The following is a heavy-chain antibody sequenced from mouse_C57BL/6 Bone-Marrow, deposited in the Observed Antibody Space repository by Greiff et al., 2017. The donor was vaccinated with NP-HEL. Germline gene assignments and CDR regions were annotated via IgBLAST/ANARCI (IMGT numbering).Heavy chain of an antibody. Sequence: QVQLKESGAELMKPGASVKLSCKATGYTFTGYWIEWVKQRPGHGLEWIGEILPGSGSTNYNEKFKGKATFTADTSSNTAYMHLSCLTTEDSAIYYCAIRGSSFHWYGDFWGTGTTVNVSS. V-gene: IGHV1-9*01. D-gene: IGHD1-1*01. CDR3: AIRGSSFHWYGDF. J-gene: IGHJ1*03. CDR1: GYTFTGYW. CDR2: ILPGSGST.